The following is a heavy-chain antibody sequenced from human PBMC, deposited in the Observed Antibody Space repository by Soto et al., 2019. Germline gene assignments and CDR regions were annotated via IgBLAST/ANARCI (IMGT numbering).Heavy chain of an antibody. V-gene: IGHV3-23*01. J-gene: IGHJ4*02. CDR3: ARDRGLGGSILDY. Sequence: EVQLLESGGGLVQPGGSLRLSCAASGFTFSSYAMSWVRQAPGKGLEWVSAISGSGGSTYYADSVKGRFTISRDNSKNSLYLQMNSLRTEDTALYYCARDRGLGGSILDYWGQGTLVTVSS. D-gene: IGHD2-21*01. CDR1: GFTFSSYA. CDR2: ISGSGGST.